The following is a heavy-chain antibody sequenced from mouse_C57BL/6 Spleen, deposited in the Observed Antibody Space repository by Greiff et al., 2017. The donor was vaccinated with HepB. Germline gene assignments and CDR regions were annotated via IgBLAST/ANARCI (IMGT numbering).Heavy chain of an antibody. CDR3: ARIKKLVATYFDY. Sequence: VQLQQSGAELVKAGASVKMSCKASGYTFTSYWMHWVKQRLGQGLEWFAETNPTNGRTYYNEKFKSKATLTVDKSSSTAYMLLSGPTFEDSAVYYSARIKKLVATYFDYWGQGTTLTVSS. J-gene: IGHJ2*01. V-gene: IGHV1S81*02. CDR2: TNPTNGRT. D-gene: IGHD1-1*01. CDR1: GYTFTSYW.